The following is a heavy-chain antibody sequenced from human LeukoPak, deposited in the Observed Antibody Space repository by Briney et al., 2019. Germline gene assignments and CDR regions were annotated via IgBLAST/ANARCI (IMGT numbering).Heavy chain of an antibody. V-gene: IGHV4-34*01. J-gene: IGHJ3*02. CDR3: ARDNYSSGWYRRKNAFDI. Sequence: SETLSLTCAVYGGSFSGYYWSWIRQPPGKGLEWIGEINHSGSTNYNPSLKSRVTMSVDTSKNQFSLKLSSVTAADTAVYYCARDNYSSGWYRRKNAFDIWGQGAMVTVSS. D-gene: IGHD6-19*01. CDR1: GGSFSGYY. CDR2: INHSGST.